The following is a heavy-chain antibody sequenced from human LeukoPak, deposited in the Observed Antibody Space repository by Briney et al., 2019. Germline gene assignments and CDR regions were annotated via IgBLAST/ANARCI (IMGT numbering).Heavy chain of an antibody. CDR3: ARWKRITMIVARGGWFDP. J-gene: IGHJ5*02. V-gene: IGHV4-34*01. Sequence: SETLSLTCAVYGGSFSGYYWSWLRQPPGKGLEWIGEINHSGSTNYNPSLKSRVTISVDTSKNQFSLKLSSVTAADTAVYYCARWKRITMIVARGGWFDPWGQGTLVTVSS. CDR1: GGSFSGYY. D-gene: IGHD3-22*01. CDR2: INHSGST.